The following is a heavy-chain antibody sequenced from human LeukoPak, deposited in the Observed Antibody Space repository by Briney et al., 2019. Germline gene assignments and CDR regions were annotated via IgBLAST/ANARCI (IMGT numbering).Heavy chain of an antibody. CDR3: ARDQAPTYYDFWSGYSAFDY. D-gene: IGHD3-3*01. CDR1: GFTFSNYA. CDR2: IWYDGSNK. J-gene: IGHJ4*02. V-gene: IGHV3-33*08. Sequence: GGSLRLSCAASGFTFSNYAMSWVRQAPGKGLEWVAVIWYDGSNKYYADSVKGRFTISRDNSKNTLYLQMNSLRAEDTAVYYCARDQAPTYYDFWSGYSAFDYWGQGTLVTVSS.